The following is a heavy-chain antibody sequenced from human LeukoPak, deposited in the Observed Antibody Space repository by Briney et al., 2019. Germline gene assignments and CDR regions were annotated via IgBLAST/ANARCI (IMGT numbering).Heavy chain of an antibody. J-gene: IGHJ4*02. CDR2: IIPIFGTA. CDR3: ARGVAVAVTFDY. Sequence: SVKVSCKASGGTFSSYAISWVRQAPGQGLEWMGRIIPIFGTANYAQKFQGRVTITTGESTSTAYMELSSLRSEDTAVYYCARGVAVAVTFDYWGQGTLVTVSS. CDR1: GGTFSSYA. V-gene: IGHV1-69*05. D-gene: IGHD6-19*01.